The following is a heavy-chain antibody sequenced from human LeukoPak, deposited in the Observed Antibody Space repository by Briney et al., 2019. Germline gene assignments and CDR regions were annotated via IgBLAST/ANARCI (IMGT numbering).Heavy chain of an antibody. J-gene: IGHJ4*02. CDR3: ARSGSNSYYFGY. CDR1: GGSISSYY. D-gene: IGHD4-11*01. V-gene: IGHV4-59*01. CDR2: IYYSGST. Sequence: SETLSLTCTVSGGSISSYYWSWIRQPPGKGLEWIGYIYYSGSTNYNPSLKSRVTISVDTSKNQFSLKLSSVTAADTAVYYCARSGSNSYYFGYWGQGTLVTVSS.